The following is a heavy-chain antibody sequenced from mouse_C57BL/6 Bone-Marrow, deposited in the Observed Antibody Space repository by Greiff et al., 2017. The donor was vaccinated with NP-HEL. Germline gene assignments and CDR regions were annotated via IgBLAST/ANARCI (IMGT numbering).Heavy chain of an antibody. CDR3: TKGIWLRRDY. J-gene: IGHJ2*01. Sequence: VQLQQSGAELVRPGASVTLSCKASGYTFTDYEMHWVKQTPVHGLEWIGAIDPETGGTAYNQKFKGKAILTADKSSSTAYMELRSLTSEDSAFYYCTKGIWLRRDYWGQGTTLTVSS. V-gene: IGHV1-15*01. CDR2: IDPETGGT. D-gene: IGHD2-2*01. CDR1: GYTFTDYE.